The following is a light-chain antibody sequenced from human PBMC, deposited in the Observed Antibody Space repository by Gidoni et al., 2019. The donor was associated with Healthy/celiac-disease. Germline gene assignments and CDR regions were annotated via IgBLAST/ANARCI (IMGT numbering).Light chain of an antibody. J-gene: IGLJ3*02. CDR3: QSADSSGTSHV. CDR1: ALPKQY. CDR2: KDS. V-gene: IGLV3-25*03. Sequence: SYELTQPPSVSVSPGQTARITCSGDALPKQYAYWYQQKPGQAPVLVIYKDSERPSGIPERFSGSSSGTTVTLTISGVQAEDEADYYCQSADSSGTSHVSGGGTKLTVL.